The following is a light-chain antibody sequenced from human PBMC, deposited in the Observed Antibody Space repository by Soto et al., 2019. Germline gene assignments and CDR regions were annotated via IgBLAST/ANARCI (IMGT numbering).Light chain of an antibody. CDR1: QSVSSY. Sequence: IVLTQSPATLSLSPGERATLSCRASQSVSSYLAWYQQKGGQAPRLLIYDASSRAPGIPARFSGSGSGTDFTLTNSSLEPEDFAVYYCQQRSVWPTFGGGTKVEIK. CDR3: QQRSVWPT. V-gene: IGKV3-11*01. J-gene: IGKJ4*01. CDR2: DAS.